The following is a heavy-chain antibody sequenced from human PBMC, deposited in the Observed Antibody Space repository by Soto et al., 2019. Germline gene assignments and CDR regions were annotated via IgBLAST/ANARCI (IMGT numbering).Heavy chain of an antibody. CDR1: GFTFSSYS. J-gene: IGHJ4*02. CDR3: AREDSTGWYLDY. Sequence: EVQLVEFGGGLVKPGGSLRLSCVASGFTFSSYSMNWVRQAPGKGLEWVSSITSSSSHIYYVDSVKGRFTITRDNAKKSLYLEMNRLRAEDTAVYYCAREDSTGWYLDYWGQGTLVTVSS. V-gene: IGHV3-21*01. CDR2: ITSSSSHI. D-gene: IGHD6-19*01.